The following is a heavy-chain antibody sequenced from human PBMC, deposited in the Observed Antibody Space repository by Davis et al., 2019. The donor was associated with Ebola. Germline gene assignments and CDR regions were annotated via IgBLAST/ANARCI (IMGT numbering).Heavy chain of an antibody. J-gene: IGHJ6*02. CDR1: GFTFSSYG. CDR2: IWYDGSNN. Sequence: GESRKISCAASGFTFSSYGMHWVRQAPGKGLEWVAVIWYDGSNNYYADSVKGRFTISRDNSKNTLYLQMNSLRAEDTAVYYGARIAAVEGSPDVWGQGTTVTVSS. V-gene: IGHV3-33*08. CDR3: ARIAAVEGSPDV. D-gene: IGHD6-13*01.